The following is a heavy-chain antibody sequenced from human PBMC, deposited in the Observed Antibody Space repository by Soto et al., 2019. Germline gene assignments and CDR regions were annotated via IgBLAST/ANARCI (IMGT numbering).Heavy chain of an antibody. V-gene: IGHV1-69*06. CDR1: GGTFRSYA. J-gene: IGHJ5*02. D-gene: IGHD2-15*01. CDR3: ARALGYCSGGSCYFNWFDP. Sequence: QVQLVQSGAEVKKPGSSVKVSCKASGGTFRSYAISWVRQAPGQGLEWMGGIIPIFGTANYAQKFQGRVTITADKSTSTAYMELSSLRSEDTAVYYCARALGYCSGGSCYFNWFDPWGQGTLVTVSS. CDR2: IIPIFGTA.